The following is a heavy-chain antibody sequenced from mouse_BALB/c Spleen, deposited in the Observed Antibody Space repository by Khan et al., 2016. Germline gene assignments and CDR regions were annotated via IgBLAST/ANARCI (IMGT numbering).Heavy chain of an antibody. J-gene: IGHJ2*01. CDR2: IYPGSGNT. CDR1: GCTFTDYY. Sequence: QVQLKQSGAELARPGASVKLSCKASGCTFTDYYINWVKQRTGQGLEWIGEIYPGSGNTYYNEKFKGKATLTADKSSSTAYMQLSSLTSEDSAVYFCARSVYYGSDVDYWGQGTTLTVSS. CDR3: ARSVYYGSDVDY. V-gene: IGHV1-77*01. D-gene: IGHD2-2*01.